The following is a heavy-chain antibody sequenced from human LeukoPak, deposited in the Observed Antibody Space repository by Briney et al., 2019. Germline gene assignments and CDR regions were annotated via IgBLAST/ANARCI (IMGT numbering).Heavy chain of an antibody. CDR1: GFTFSNYW. D-gene: IGHD3-22*01. CDR3: AREYYDSSGFRLDY. Sequence: SGGSLRLSCAASGFTFSNYWMHWVRQAPGEGLVWVSRINSDGSSTTYADSVKGRFTISRDNAKNTLYLQMNSLRAEDTAVYYCAREYYDSSGFRLDYWGQGTLVTVSS. V-gene: IGHV3-74*01. J-gene: IGHJ4*02. CDR2: INSDGSST.